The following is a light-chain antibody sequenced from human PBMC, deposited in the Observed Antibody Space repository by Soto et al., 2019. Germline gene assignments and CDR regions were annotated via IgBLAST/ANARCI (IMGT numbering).Light chain of an antibody. J-gene: IGKJ1*01. V-gene: IGKV1-5*03. CDR1: ESVNSW. CDR2: KVS. Sequence: STLSASIGHIFPITCRASESVNSWLDWYQQKPGKAPKFLIYKVSSLQSGVPSRLSGSGYGTEFTITISSLQPDGFVTYYCQHYNSYPEAFGQGTKVDI. CDR3: QHYNSYPEA.